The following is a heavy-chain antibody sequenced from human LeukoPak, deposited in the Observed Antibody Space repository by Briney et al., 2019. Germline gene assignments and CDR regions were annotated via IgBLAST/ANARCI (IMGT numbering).Heavy chain of an antibody. D-gene: IGHD2-2*02. CDR2: FYHSGLT. J-gene: IGHJ3*02. CDR1: GYSISSGYY. Sequence: SETLSLTCTVAGYSISSGYYWGWIRPPPGKGLEWIGNFYHSGLTYYNPSLKSRVTISVDTSKNQFSLKLSSVTAADTAVYYCARETYCSSITCYNVVDAFDIWGQGTMVTVSS. V-gene: IGHV4-38-2*02. CDR3: ARETYCSSITCYNVVDAFDI.